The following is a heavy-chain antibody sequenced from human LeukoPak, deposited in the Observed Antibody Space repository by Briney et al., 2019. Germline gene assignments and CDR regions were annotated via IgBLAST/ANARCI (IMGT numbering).Heavy chain of an antibody. J-gene: IGHJ5*02. CDR3: AKSVYCSGGSCYKRQPPFDP. CDR2: ITVSVGGT. Sequence: VGCLRLSCAVSGFAFCILAISGVCQGPGEGVWCGLAITVSVGGTYYADSVKGRFTISRENPKNTLYLQMNSLIAEDTAVYYCAKSVYCSGGSCYKRQPPFDPSGQGTLVTVSS. V-gene: IGHV3-23*01. D-gene: IGHD2-15*01. CDR1: GFAFCILA.